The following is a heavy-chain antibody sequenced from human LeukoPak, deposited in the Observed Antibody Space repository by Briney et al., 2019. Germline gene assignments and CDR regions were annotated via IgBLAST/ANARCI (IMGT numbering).Heavy chain of an antibody. D-gene: IGHD3-10*01. CDR3: ARAVTMVRGVIIRSVDY. J-gene: IGHJ4*02. Sequence: SETLSLTCTVSGYSISSGYYWGWIRRPPGKGLEWIGSIYHSGSTYYNPSLKSRVTISVDTSKNQFSLKLSSVTAADTAVYYCARAVTMVRGVIIRSVDYWGQGTLVTVSS. CDR2: IYHSGST. CDR1: GYSISSGYY. V-gene: IGHV4-38-2*02.